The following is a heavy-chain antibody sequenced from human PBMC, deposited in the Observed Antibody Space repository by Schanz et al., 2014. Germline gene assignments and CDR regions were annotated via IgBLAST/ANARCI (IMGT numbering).Heavy chain of an antibody. CDR2: ISGGGGTT. D-gene: IGHD2-2*01. CDR1: GFGFSSYS. J-gene: IGHJ6*03. CDR3: ARVKYCTITRCYRTETEGIYYMDV. V-gene: IGHV3-23*01. Sequence: EVQLLESGGGLVQPGGSLRLSCAASGFGFSSYSMNWVRQAPGKGLEWVSAISGGGGTTYYADSVKGRFTVSRDNSKNTLYLQLNSLRAEDTAVYYCARVKYCTITRCYRTETEGIYYMDVWGKGTTVTVSS.